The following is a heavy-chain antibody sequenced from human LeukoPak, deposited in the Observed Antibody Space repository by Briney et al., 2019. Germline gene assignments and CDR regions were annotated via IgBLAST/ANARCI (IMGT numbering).Heavy chain of an antibody. Sequence: GGSLRLSCAASGFTFSSYAMSWVRQAPGKGLELVSGISGSGGSTYYADSVKGRFTISRDNSKNTLYLQMNSLRAEDTAVYYCAKGYCRGISCYSDYWGQGTLVTVSS. CDR1: GFTFSSYA. J-gene: IGHJ4*02. CDR2: ISGSGGST. CDR3: AKGYCRGISCYSDY. D-gene: IGHD2-2*02. V-gene: IGHV3-23*01.